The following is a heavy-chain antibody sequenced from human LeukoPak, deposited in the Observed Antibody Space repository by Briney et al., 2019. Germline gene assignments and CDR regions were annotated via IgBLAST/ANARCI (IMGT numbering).Heavy chain of an antibody. V-gene: IGHV1-69*05. CDR2: IIPIFGTA. CDR1: GGTFSSYV. Sequence: ASVKVSCKASGGTFSSYVISWVRQAPGQGLEWMGRIIPIFGTANYAQKFQGRVTITTDESTSTAYMELSSLRSEDTAVYYCAREWELHLFDYWGQGTLVTVSS. D-gene: IGHD1-26*01. CDR3: AREWELHLFDY. J-gene: IGHJ4*02.